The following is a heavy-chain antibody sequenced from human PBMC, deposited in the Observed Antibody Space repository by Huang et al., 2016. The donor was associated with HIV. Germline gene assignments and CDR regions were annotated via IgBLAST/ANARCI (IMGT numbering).Heavy chain of an antibody. CDR3: ARDATKNPRGWFDP. D-gene: IGHD3-10*01. CDR2: INHLGVP. V-gene: IGHV4-34*02. Sequence: QVHLQQWGAGLLKSAETLSLHCAVYGGSLSGYYWSWLRQTPGKGLEWIGEINHLGVPNYNPSLKSLVSISMDGSKKQFSLKFRSISDADTAVYFCARDATKNPRGWFDPWGQGTLVTVSS. CDR1: GGSLSGYY. J-gene: IGHJ5*02.